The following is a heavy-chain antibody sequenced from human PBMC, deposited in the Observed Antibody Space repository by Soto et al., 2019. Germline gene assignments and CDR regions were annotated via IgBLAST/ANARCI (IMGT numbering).Heavy chain of an antibody. CDR1: GFTFSSYW. Sequence: PGGSLRLSCAASGFTFSSYWMSWVRRAPGKGLEWVANIKQDGSEKYYVDSVKGRFTISRDNAKNSLYLQMNSLRAEDTAVYYCARLWGDYDFWSGYYPFDYWGQGTLVTVSS. D-gene: IGHD3-3*01. CDR2: IKQDGSEK. CDR3: ARLWGDYDFWSGYYPFDY. V-gene: IGHV3-7*01. J-gene: IGHJ4*02.